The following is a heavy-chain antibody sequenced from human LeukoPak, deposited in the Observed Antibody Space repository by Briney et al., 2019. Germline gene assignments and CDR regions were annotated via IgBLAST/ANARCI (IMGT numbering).Heavy chain of an antibody. CDR2: ISYDGSNK. Sequence: GGSLRLSCAASGFTFSSYAMHWVRQAPGKGLEWVAVISYDGSNKYYADSVKGRFTISRDNSKNTLYLQMNSLRAEDTAVYYCAAGEPYVYWGPGTLVTVSS. D-gene: IGHD1-14*01. V-gene: IGHV3-30-3*01. CDR3: AAGEPYVY. J-gene: IGHJ4*02. CDR1: GFTFSSYA.